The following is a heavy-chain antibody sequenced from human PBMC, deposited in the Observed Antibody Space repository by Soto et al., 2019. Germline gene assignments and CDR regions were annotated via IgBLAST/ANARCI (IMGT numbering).Heavy chain of an antibody. CDR2: ISGSGGST. D-gene: IGHD5-18*01. Sequence: EVQLLESGGGLVQPGGSLRLSCAASGFTFSSYAMSWVRQAPGKGLEWVSAISGSGGSTYYADSVKGRFTISRDNSKNTLYLQMNSLRAEDTAVYYCSKGYLNYYYMDVWGKGTTVTVSS. J-gene: IGHJ6*03. CDR1: GFTFSSYA. CDR3: SKGYLNYYYMDV. V-gene: IGHV3-23*01.